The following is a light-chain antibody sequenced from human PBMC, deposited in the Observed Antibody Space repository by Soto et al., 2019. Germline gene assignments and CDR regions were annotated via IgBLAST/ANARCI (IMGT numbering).Light chain of an antibody. Sequence: DIVLTQSPGTLSLSPGDRATLSCRASQGVSSSYLAWYQQKAGEAPRLLIYGATIRPTGSPDRFRGSGSGTDFTLTISRLEPEDVARYYCQQYGSSPLTFGGGTKVEIK. CDR2: GAT. J-gene: IGKJ4*01. CDR3: QQYGSSPLT. V-gene: IGKV3-20*01. CDR1: QGVSSSY.